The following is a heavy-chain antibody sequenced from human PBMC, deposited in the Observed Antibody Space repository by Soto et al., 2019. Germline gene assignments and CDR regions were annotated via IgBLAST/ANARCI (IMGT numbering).Heavy chain of an antibody. CDR3: AKGGAIVAAGTRVYLYNAIDV. J-gene: IGHJ6*02. CDR2: INPNSGDT. V-gene: IGHV1-2*02. D-gene: IGHD1-26*01. Sequence: ASVKVSCKASGYTFTGYYVHWVRQAPGQGLEWMGWINPNSGDTYLAQRFQGRVTMNRDTSIGTAYMELRGLTSDDTAEYYCAKGGAIVAAGTRVYLYNAIDVWGQGTTVTVSS. CDR1: GYTFTGYY.